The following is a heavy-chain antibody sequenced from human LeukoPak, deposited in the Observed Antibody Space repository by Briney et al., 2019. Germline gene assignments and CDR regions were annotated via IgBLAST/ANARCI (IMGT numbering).Heavy chain of an antibody. CDR2: IYYTGTT. CDR1: GDSTNTYF. V-gene: IGHV4-59*08. CDR3: ARGMRYSESYLVEY. J-gene: IGHJ4*02. D-gene: IGHD1-26*01. Sequence: SETLSLTCTISGDSTNTYFWSWIRQPPGKGLEWIGYIYYTGTTNYNPSLKSRVTISVDTSKNQFSLKLSSVTAADTAVYHCARGMRYSESYLVEYWGQGTLVTVSS.